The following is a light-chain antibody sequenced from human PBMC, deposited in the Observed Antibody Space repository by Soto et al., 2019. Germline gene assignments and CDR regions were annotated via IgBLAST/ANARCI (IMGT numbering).Light chain of an antibody. J-gene: IGKJ5*01. Sequence: EIALAQSPGTLSLSPGERAALSCRAGQSVTSNLACYQQKPGQAPRLLIYGASTRATGIPARFSGSGSGTEFTLTISSLQSEDFAVYFCQQYNNWPPITFGQGTRLEI. CDR2: GAS. CDR3: QQYNNWPPIT. V-gene: IGKV3-15*01. CDR1: QSVTSN.